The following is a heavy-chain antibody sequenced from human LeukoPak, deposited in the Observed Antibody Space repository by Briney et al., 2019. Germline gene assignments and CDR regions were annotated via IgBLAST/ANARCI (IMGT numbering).Heavy chain of an antibody. J-gene: IGHJ3*02. Sequence: ASVKVSCKASGYTFTSYDINWVRQATGQGLEWMGWMNPNSGNTNYAQKLQGRVTMTTDTSTSTAYMELRSLRSDDTAVYYCARDLEWEQHNAFDIWGQGTMVTVSS. CDR2: MNPNSGNT. CDR1: GYTFTSYD. CDR3: ARDLEWEQHNAFDI. V-gene: IGHV1-18*01. D-gene: IGHD1-26*01.